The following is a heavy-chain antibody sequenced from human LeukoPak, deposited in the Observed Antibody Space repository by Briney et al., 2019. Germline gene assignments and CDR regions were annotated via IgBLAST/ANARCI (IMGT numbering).Heavy chain of an antibody. J-gene: IGHJ4*02. CDR2: ISAYNGNT. D-gene: IGHD3-16*02. CDR1: GYTSTSYG. Sequence: ASVKVSCKASGYTSTSYGISWVRQAPGQGLEWMGWISAYNGNTNYAQKLQGRVTMTTDTSTSTAYMELRSLRSDDTAVYYCAREDYDYVWGSYRAYYFDYWGQGTLVTVSS. CDR3: AREDYDYVWGSYRAYYFDY. V-gene: IGHV1-18*04.